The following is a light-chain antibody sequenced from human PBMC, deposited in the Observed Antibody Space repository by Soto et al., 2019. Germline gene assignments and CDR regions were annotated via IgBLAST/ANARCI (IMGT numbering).Light chain of an antibody. CDR3: SSYAGSNNMI. V-gene: IGLV2-8*01. CDR2: EVN. Sequence: QSALTQPPSASGSPGQSVTISCTGTSSDVGGYNYVSWYQQHPGKAPKLIIYEVNKWPSGVPDRFSGSKSGNTASLTVSGRQAEDEADYYCSSYAGSNNMIFGGGTKLTVL. J-gene: IGLJ2*01. CDR1: SSDVGGYNY.